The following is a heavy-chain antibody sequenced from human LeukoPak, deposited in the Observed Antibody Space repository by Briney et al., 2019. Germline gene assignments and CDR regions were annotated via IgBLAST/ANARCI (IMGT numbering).Heavy chain of an antibody. J-gene: IGHJ4*02. CDR2: ISSSSSYI. D-gene: IGHD3-9*01. V-gene: IGHV3-21*01. CDR3: AGYSYDILTGYTKYYFDY. CDR1: GFTFSSYS. Sequence: GGSLRLSCAASGFTFSSYSMNWVRQAPGKGLEWVSSISSSSSYIYYADSVKGRFTISRDNAKNSLYLQMNSLRAEDTAVYYCAGYSYDILTGYTKYYFDYWGQGTLVTVSS.